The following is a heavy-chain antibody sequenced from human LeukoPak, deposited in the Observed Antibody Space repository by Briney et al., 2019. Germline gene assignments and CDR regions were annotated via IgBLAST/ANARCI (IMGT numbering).Heavy chain of an antibody. D-gene: IGHD2-15*01. CDR3: ARDFGGSSFSA. J-gene: IGHJ5*02. V-gene: IGHV3-53*01. CDR2: IYSGGST. Sequence: GGSLRLSCAASGFTVSSSFMTWVRQAPGRGLEWVSVIYSGGSTYYADSVKGRFTISRDNSKNTLYLQMNSLRAEDTAVYYCARDFGGSSFSAWGQGNLVTVSS. CDR1: GFTVSSSF.